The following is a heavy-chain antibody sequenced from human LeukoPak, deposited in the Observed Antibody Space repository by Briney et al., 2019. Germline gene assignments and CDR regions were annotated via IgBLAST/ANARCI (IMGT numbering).Heavy chain of an antibody. CDR3: ARALMGDAFDI. CDR2: ISSSSSYI. D-gene: IGHD3-16*01. V-gene: IGHV3-21*01. Sequence: KSGGSLRLSCAASGFTFSSYSMNWVRQAPGKGLEWVSSISSSSSYIYYADSVKGRFTISRDNAKNSLYLQMHSLRAEDTAVYYCARALMGDAFDIWGQGTMVTVSS. CDR1: GFTFSSYS. J-gene: IGHJ3*02.